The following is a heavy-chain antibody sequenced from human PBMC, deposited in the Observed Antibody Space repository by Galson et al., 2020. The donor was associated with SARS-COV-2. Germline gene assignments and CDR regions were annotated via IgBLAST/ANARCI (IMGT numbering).Heavy chain of an antibody. CDR3: ARGRQGVVPSPVLGLGPFYSYYYMDV. D-gene: IGHD3-16*01. CDR2: IKSGGDT. J-gene: IGHJ6*03. Sequence: SETLSLTCAVYGGSFSGYSWTWIRQAPGKGLEWIGEIKSGGDTKYSPSPSSRVTLSADTPRNQFSLKLTSVSVADRALYFCARGRQGVVPSPVLGLGPFYSYYYMDVWGKGTTVIVSS. V-gene: IGHV4-34*01. CDR1: GGSFSGYS.